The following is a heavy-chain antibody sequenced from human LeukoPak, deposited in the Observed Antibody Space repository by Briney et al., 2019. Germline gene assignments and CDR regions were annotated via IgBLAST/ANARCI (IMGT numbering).Heavy chain of an antibody. D-gene: IGHD3-22*01. Sequence: SVKVSCKASGGTFSSYAISWVRQAPGQGLEWMGGIIPIFGTANYAQKFQGRVTITADESTSTAYMELSSLRSEDTAVYYCARGRETYCYDSSGYYRFDYWGQGTLVTVSS. CDR3: ARGRETYCYDSSGYYRFDY. J-gene: IGHJ4*02. CDR2: IIPIFGTA. V-gene: IGHV1-69*13. CDR1: GGTFSSYA.